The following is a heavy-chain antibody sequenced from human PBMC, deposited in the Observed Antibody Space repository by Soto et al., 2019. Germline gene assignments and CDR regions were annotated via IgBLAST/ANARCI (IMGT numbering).Heavy chain of an antibody. CDR2: IYHSGVT. CDR3: AKYRRTDAEGYSFDY. Sequence: SETLSLTCAVSGDYISSTYYWGWIRQPPGKGLEWIGIIYHSGVTFYNPSLKSRVTMSVDTSRNEFSLQLTSLTAADPAVYFCAKYRRTDAEGYSFDYWGQGALVTVSS. J-gene: IGHJ4*02. V-gene: IGHV4-38-2*01. D-gene: IGHD2-15*01. CDR1: GDYISSTYY.